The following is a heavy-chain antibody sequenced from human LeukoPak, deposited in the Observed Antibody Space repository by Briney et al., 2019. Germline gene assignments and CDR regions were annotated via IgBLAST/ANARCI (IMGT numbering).Heavy chain of an antibody. Sequence: SETLSLTCTVSGGSISSSSYYWGWIRQPPGEGLEWIGSIYYSGSTHYNPSLKSRVSISVDTSKNQFSLKLSSVTAADTAVYYCARNATVTPLKRAYNWFDPWGQGTLVTVSS. CDR3: ARNATVTPLKRAYNWFDP. J-gene: IGHJ5*02. D-gene: IGHD4-17*01. V-gene: IGHV4-39*01. CDR2: IYYSGST. CDR1: GGSISSSSYY.